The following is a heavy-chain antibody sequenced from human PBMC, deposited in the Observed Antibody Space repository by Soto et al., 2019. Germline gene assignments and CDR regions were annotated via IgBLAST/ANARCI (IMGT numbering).Heavy chain of an antibody. V-gene: IGHV3-23*01. D-gene: IGHD3-22*01. Sequence: EVQLLESGGGMVQPGGSLRLSCAASGFTFSSYAMSWVRQAPGKGLEWVSAISSNGVSTYYADSVKGRFTISRDTSKNTLYLQMNSLRAEDTAVYYCALRQGFYDSSGYLSYYFDYWGQGTLVTVSS. J-gene: IGHJ4*02. CDR3: ALRQGFYDSSGYLSYYFDY. CDR2: ISSNGVST. CDR1: GFTFSSYA.